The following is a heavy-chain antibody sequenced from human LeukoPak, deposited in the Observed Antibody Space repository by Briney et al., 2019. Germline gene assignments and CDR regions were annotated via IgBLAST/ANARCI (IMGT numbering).Heavy chain of an antibody. Sequence: SGTLSLTCAVSGGSISSSNWWSWVRQPPGKGLEWIGEIYHSGSTNYNPSLKSRVTISVDKSKNQFSLKLSSVTAADTAVYYCARDPAYYDFWSGYWSHYGMDVWGQGTTDTVSS. V-gene: IGHV4-4*02. CDR3: ARDPAYYDFWSGYWSHYGMDV. CDR2: IYHSGST. J-gene: IGHJ6*02. CDR1: GGSISSSNW. D-gene: IGHD3-3*01.